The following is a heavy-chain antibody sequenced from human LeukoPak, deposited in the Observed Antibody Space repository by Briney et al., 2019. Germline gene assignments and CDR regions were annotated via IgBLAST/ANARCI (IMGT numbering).Heavy chain of an antibody. V-gene: IGHV3-21*01. J-gene: IGHJ4*02. CDR3: AREANWGSYFDS. CDR2: ISRSSSYI. D-gene: IGHD7-27*01. CDR1: GFTFSSYS. Sequence: GGSLRLSCAASGFTFSSYSMNWVRQAPGKGLEWVSSISRSSSYIYYADSVKGRFTISRDNAKNSLYLQMNSLRAEDTAVYYCAREANWGSYFDSWGQGTPVTVSS.